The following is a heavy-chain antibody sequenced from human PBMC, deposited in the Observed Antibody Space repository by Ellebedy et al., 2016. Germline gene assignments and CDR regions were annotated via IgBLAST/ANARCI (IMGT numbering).Heavy chain of an antibody. Sequence: GESLKISCAASGFTFSTYWMHWVRQAPGKGLMWVSRINSDGTRTSYADSVKGRFTLSRDNSNNTLYLQMNSLRAEDTGVYYCAKTFGGSLYDASDIWGQGTMVTVSS. CDR1: GFTFSTYW. D-gene: IGHD1-26*01. V-gene: IGHV3-74*01. CDR3: AKTFGGSLYDASDI. CDR2: INSDGTRT. J-gene: IGHJ3*02.